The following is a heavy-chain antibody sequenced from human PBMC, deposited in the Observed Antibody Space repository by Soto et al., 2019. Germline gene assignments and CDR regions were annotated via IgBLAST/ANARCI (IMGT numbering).Heavy chain of an antibody. J-gene: IGHJ4*02. CDR3: ARGTRALITSFFAY. Sequence: SETLSLTCSVSGDAISNYYWSWIRQTPGKGLEWIGCVHDSGSTDYNPSLKGRVTMSLHTSKSQFSLNLSSVTAADSATYYCARGTRALITSFFAYWGQGIPVTVS. D-gene: IGHD1-20*01. V-gene: IGHV4-59*01. CDR1: GDAISNYY. CDR2: VHDSGST.